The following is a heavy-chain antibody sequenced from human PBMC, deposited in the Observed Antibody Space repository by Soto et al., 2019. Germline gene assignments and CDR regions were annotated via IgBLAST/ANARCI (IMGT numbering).Heavy chain of an antibody. J-gene: IGHJ4*02. CDR2: ISTGSSYI. CDR1: GFTFSYYS. V-gene: IGHV3-21*01. Sequence: GGSLRLSCAASGFTFSYYSMNWVRQAPGQGLEWVSSISTGSSYIYYADSIKGRFTISRDNAKNSLFLEMNSLRVEDTAVYYCARAARTVGPAVFDFWGQGSLVTVSS. CDR3: ARAARTVGPAVFDF. D-gene: IGHD1-1*01.